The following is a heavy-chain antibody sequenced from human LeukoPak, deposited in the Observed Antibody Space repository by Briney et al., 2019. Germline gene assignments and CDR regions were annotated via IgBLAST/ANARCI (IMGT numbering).Heavy chain of an antibody. CDR3: ARLRAARVYYYGMDV. D-gene: IGHD6-6*01. CDR1: GDRSTTYG. J-gene: IGHJ6*02. CDR2: MNPNSGNT. V-gene: IGHV1-8*02. Sequence: ASVKVSCKISGDRSTTYGINWVRQAPGQGLEWMGWMNPNSGNTGYAQKFQGRVTMTRNTSISTAYMELSSLRSEDTAVYYCARLRAARVYYYGMDVWGQGTTVTVSS.